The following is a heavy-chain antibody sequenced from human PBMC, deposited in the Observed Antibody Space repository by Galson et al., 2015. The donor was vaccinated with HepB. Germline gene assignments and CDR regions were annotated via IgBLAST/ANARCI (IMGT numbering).Heavy chain of an antibody. J-gene: IGHJ3*02. D-gene: IGHD2-2*02. Sequence: LSLTCTVSGGSISSGGYYWSWIRQHPGKGLEWIGYIYYSGSTYYNPSLKSRVTISVDTSKNQFSLKLSSVTAADTAVYYCARDPREPAAIRGAFDIWGQGTMVTVSS. CDR2: IYYSGST. CDR1: GGSISSGGYY. CDR3: ARDPREPAAIRGAFDI. V-gene: IGHV4-31*03.